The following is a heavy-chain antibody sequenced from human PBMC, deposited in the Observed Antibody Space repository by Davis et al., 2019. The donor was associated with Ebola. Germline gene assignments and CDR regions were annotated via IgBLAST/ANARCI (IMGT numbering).Heavy chain of an antibody. J-gene: IGHJ4*02. D-gene: IGHD4-17*01. CDR3: TTTTVTTNDY. CDR1: GFTFSGSA. V-gene: IGHV3-73*01. CDR2: IRSKANSYAT. Sequence: GESLKIPCAASGFTFSGSAMHRVRQASGKGLEWVGRIRSKANSYATAYAASVKGRFTIPRDDSKNTAYLQMNSLKTEDTAVYYCTTTTVTTNDYWGQGTLVTVSS.